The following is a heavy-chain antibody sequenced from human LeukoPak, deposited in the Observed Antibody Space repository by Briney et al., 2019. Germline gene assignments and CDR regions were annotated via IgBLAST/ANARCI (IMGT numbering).Heavy chain of an antibody. CDR2: INHSGST. V-gene: IGHV4-34*01. Sequence: PSETLSLTCAVYGGSFSGYYLSWIRQPPGKGLEWIGEINHSGSTNYNPSLKSRVTISVDTSKNQFSLKLSSVTAADTTVYYCPRGRPIFGVVTPLDYWGQGTLVTVSS. CDR3: PRGRPIFGVVTPLDY. CDR1: GGSFSGYY. D-gene: IGHD3-3*01. J-gene: IGHJ4*02.